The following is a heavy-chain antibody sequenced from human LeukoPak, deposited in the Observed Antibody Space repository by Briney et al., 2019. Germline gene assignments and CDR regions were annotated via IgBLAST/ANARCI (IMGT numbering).Heavy chain of an antibody. CDR1: GFTFSSYV. V-gene: IGHV3-30*04. J-gene: IGHJ4*02. CDR3: ARSIAGDY. CDR2: ISYDGSNE. Sequence: PGGSLRLSCAASGFTFSSYVMHWVRQAPGKGLEWVAIISYDGSNEYYADSVKGRFTISRDNSKNTLYLQMNSLRAADTAVYYCARSIAGDYWGQGTLVTVSS. D-gene: IGHD6-13*01.